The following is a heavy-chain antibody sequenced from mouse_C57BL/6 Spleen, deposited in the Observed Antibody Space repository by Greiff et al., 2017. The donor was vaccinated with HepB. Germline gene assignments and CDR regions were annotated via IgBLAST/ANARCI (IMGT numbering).Heavy chain of an antibody. CDR3: ARSPYDYDETVNAMDY. CDR2: IYIGNGYT. CDR1: GYTFTSYG. D-gene: IGHD2-4*01. Sequence: DVKLVESGAELVRPGSSVKMSCKTSGYTFTSYGINWVKQRPGQGLEWIGYIYIGNGYTEYNEKFKGKATLTSDTSSSTAYMQLSSLTSEDSAIYFCARSPYDYDETVNAMDYWGQGTSVTVSS. J-gene: IGHJ4*01. V-gene: IGHV1-58*01.